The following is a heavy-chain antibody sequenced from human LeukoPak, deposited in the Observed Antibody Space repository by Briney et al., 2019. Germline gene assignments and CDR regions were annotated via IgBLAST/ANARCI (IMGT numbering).Heavy chain of an antibody. CDR1: GFTFSSYS. Sequence: PGGSLRLSCAASGFTFSSYSMSCVRQDPGKGLEWVSSISSSSSYIYYADSVKGRFTISRDDAKNSLYLQMNSLRAEDTAVYYCARVIYGDYLWGNDYWGQGTLVTVSS. CDR2: ISSSSSYI. CDR3: ARVIYGDYLWGNDY. J-gene: IGHJ4*02. D-gene: IGHD4-17*01. V-gene: IGHV3-21*01.